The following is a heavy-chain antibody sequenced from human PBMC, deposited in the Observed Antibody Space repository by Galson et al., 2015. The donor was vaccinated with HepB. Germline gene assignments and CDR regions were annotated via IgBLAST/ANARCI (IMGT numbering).Heavy chain of an antibody. D-gene: IGHD2-2*01. V-gene: IGHV3-21*01. CDR2: ISSSSSYI. J-gene: IGHJ5*02. Sequence: SLRLSCAASGFTFSSYNMNWVRQAPGKGLEWVSSISSSSSYIHYADSVKGRFTISRDNAKNSLYLQMNSLRAEDTAVYYCARIYCSSTSCDLGSFDPWGQGTLVTVSS. CDR1: GFTFSSYN. CDR3: ARIYCSSTSCDLGSFDP.